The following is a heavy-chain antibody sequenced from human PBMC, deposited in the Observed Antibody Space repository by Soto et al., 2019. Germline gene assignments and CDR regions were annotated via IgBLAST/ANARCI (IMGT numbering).Heavy chain of an antibody. V-gene: IGHV4-31*03. CDR3: AREVNVPADADAFDI. D-gene: IGHD2-2*01. J-gene: IGHJ3*02. CDR1: GGSISNNNYF. Sequence: QVQLQESGPGLVKHSQTLSLTYTVSGGSISNNNYFWSWIRQHPGKGLEWIGYIHYRGSAYYNPSLSGRVTILVDTTKNQFSMKLSSVTAADTAMYYCAREVNVPADADAFDIWGQGTMVTVSS. CDR2: IHYRGSA.